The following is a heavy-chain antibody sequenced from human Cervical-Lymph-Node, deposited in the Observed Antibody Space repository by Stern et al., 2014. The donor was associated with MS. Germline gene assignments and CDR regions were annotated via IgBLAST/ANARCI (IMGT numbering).Heavy chain of an antibody. D-gene: IGHD2-15*01. Sequence: MQLVESGAEVKKPGSSVKVSCKASGGTFSSYTISWVRQAPGQGLEWMGRIIPILGIANYAQKFQGRVTITADKSTSTAYMELSSLRSEDTAVYYCASCSGNCSGGSCYDYWGQGTLVTVSS. J-gene: IGHJ4*02. V-gene: IGHV1-69*09. CDR1: GGTFSSYT. CDR2: IIPILGIA. CDR3: ASCSGNCSGGSCYDY.